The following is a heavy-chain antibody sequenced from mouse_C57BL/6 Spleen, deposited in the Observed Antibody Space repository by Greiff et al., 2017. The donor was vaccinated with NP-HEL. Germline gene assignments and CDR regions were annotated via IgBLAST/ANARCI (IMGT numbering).Heavy chain of an antibody. CDR2: IDPEDGDT. Sequence: VQLQQSGAELVRPGASVKLSCTASGFTIKDYYMHWVKQRPEQGLEWIGRIDPEDGDTEYAPKFQGKATMTADTSSNTAYLQLSSLTSEDTAVYYCTTGGGNSFAYWGQGALVTVSA. CDR1: GFTIKDYY. J-gene: IGHJ3*01. V-gene: IGHV14-1*01. CDR3: TTGGGNSFAY. D-gene: IGHD2-1*01.